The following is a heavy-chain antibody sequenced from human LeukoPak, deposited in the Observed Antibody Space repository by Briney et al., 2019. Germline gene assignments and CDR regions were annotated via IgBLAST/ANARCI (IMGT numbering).Heavy chain of an antibody. CDR2: ISSSSSYI. J-gene: IGHJ5*02. CDR3: ARDRPTYYDFWSGYCTGWFDP. Sequence: PGGSLRLSCAASGSTFSSYSMNWVRQAPGKGLEWVSSISSSSSYIYYADSVKGRFTISRDNAKNSLYLQMNSLRAEDTAVYYCARDRPTYYDFWSGYCTGWFDPWGQGTLVTVSS. V-gene: IGHV3-21*01. D-gene: IGHD3-3*01. CDR1: GSTFSSYS.